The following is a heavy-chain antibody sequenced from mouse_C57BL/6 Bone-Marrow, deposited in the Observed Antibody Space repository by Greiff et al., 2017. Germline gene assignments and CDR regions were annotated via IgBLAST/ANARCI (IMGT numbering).Heavy chain of an antibody. D-gene: IGHD3-2*02. CDR1: GYTFTSYW. V-gene: IGHV1-72*01. J-gene: IGHJ4*01. CDR2: IDPNSGGT. CDR3: ARQLRRTPYYAMDY. Sequence: QVQLQQPGAELVKPGASVKLSCKASGYTFTSYWMHWVKQRPGRGLEWIGRIDPNSGGTKYNEKFKSKDTLTVDKPSSTAYMQLSSLTSEDSAVDYCARQLRRTPYYAMDYWGQGTSVTVSS.